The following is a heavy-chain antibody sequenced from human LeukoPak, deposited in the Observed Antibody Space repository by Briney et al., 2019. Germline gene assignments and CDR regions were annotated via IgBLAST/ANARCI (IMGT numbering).Heavy chain of an antibody. Sequence: PSDTLSLTCAVYGGFFSGYYWSWIPQPPGKGLEWLGEINHSGSTNYNPSLKSRVTISVDTSKNQFYLKLSSVTAADTAVYYCARSSYKWLRPVYFDYWGQGTLVTVSS. D-gene: IGHD5-12*01. CDR2: INHSGST. J-gene: IGHJ4*02. CDR1: GGFFSGYY. CDR3: ARSSYKWLRPVYFDY. V-gene: IGHV4-34*01.